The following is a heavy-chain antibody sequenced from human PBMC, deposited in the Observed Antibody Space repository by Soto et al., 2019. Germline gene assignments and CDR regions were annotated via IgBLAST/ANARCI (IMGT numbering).Heavy chain of an antibody. CDR1: GFTFSSYG. CDR2: ISGGGGST. Sequence: GGSLRLSCAASGFTFSSYGMSWVRQAPGKGLEWVESISGGGGSTDNADSVKGRFTISRDNSKNTLYLKVSSLRAEDTAVYYCANRNDYGSGSYFPFDHWGQGTLVTVSS. V-gene: IGHV3-23*01. D-gene: IGHD3-10*01. J-gene: IGHJ4*02. CDR3: ANRNDYGSGSYFPFDH.